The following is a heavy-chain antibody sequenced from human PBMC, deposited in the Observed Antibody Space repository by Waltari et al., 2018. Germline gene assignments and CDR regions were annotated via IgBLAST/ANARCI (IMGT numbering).Heavy chain of an antibody. CDR1: GSAFPSYY. J-gene: IGHJ4*02. Sequence: QVQLVQSGAEVKKPGASVKVSCKASGSAFPSYYMHWVRQAPGQGLEWMGWIHPNSGDTYYAQKFQGRVTMTRDTSITTAFMDLSRLRSDDTAVYYCARSYQSGSYWDYWGQGTLDTVSS. CDR3: ARSYQSGSYWDY. D-gene: IGHD1-26*01. V-gene: IGHV1-2*02. CDR2: IHPNSGDT.